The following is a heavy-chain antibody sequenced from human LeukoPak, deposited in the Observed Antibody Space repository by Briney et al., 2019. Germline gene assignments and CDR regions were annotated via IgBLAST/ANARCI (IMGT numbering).Heavy chain of an antibody. V-gene: IGHV1-2*06. CDR2: INPNSGGT. J-gene: IGHJ5*02. CDR3: ARGELVGLGATSAGWFDP. D-gene: IGHD1-26*01. Sequence: ASVKVSCKASGYTFTGYYMHWVRQAPGQGLEWMGRINPNSGGTNSAQKFQGRVTMTRDTSISTAYMEPSRLTSDDTAVYYCARGELVGLGATSAGWFDPWGQGTLVTVSS. CDR1: GYTFTGYY.